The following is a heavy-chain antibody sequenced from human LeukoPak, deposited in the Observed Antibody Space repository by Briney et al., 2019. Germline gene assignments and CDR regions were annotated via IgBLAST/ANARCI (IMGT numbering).Heavy chain of an antibody. CDR3: ARSLPTMGDAFDI. CDR2: IWYDGSNK. D-gene: IGHD3-10*01. J-gene: IGHJ3*02. V-gene: IGHV3-33*08. CDR1: GFTFSTYA. Sequence: GGSLRLSCAASGFTFSTYAMSWIRQAPGKGLEWVAVIWYDGSNKYYADSVKGRFTISRDNSKNTLYLQMNSLRAEDTAVYYCARSLPTMGDAFDIWGQGTMVTVSS.